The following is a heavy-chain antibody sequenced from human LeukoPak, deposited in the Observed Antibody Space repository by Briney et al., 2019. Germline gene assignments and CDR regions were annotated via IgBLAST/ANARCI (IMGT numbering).Heavy chain of an antibody. V-gene: IGHV1-69*13. D-gene: IGHD3-22*01. Sequence: GASVKVSCKASGGTFSSYAISWVRQAPGQGLEWMGGIIPIFGTVNYAQKFQGRVTITADEITSTAYMEVSSLRSEDTAVYYCARGFIYYDSSGYQYYFDYWGQGTLVTVSS. CDR3: ARGFIYYDSSGYQYYFDY. J-gene: IGHJ4*02. CDR2: IIPIFGTV. CDR1: GGTFSSYA.